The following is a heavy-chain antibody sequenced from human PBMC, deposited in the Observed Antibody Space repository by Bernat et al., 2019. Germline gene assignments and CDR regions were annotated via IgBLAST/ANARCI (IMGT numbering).Heavy chain of an antibody. CDR3: AAYYYDSSGYLGAAFDI. D-gene: IGHD3-22*01. Sequence: QLQLQESGPGLVKPSETLSLTCTVSGGSISSKYYYWGWLREPPGKGLEWIGSVYSSGSTYYNPSLKSRVTISVDTSKNQFSLKLSSVTAADTAVYYCAAYYYDSSGYLGAAFDIWGQGTMVTVSS. V-gene: IGHV4-39*01. CDR2: VYSSGST. CDR1: GGSISSKYYY. J-gene: IGHJ3*02.